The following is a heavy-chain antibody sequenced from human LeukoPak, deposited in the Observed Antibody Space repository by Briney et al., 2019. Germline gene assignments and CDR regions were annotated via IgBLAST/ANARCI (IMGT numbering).Heavy chain of an antibody. V-gene: IGHV3-30*03. CDR3: ARQAWPQQYCSRTSCYNWFDP. J-gene: IGHJ5*02. Sequence: RGSLRLSCAASGFTFSTYGMHWVRQAPGKGLEWVAVISYDESNKYYADSVKGRFTISRDNSKNTLYLQMTSPRAEDTAVYYCARQAWPQQYCSRTSCYNWFDPWGQGTLVTVSS. CDR2: ISYDESNK. CDR1: GFTFSTYG. D-gene: IGHD2-2*01.